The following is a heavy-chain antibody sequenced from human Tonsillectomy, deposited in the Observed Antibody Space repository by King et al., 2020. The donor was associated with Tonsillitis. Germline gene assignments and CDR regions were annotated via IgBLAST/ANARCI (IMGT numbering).Heavy chain of an antibody. D-gene: IGHD3-22*01. CDR1: GDSVSSNSAI. V-gene: IGHV6-1*01. CDR2: TYFRSKWYN. Sequence: QVQLQQSGPRLVKPSQTLSLTCAISGDSVSSNSAIWNWIRQSPSRGLEWLGRTYFRSKWYNDYALSVKSRITINPDTSKNQFSLQLNSVTPEDTAVYYCARAANYYDSSGDYYVDYFDYWGQGTLVTVSS. CDR3: ARAANYYDSSGDYYVDYFDY. J-gene: IGHJ4*02.